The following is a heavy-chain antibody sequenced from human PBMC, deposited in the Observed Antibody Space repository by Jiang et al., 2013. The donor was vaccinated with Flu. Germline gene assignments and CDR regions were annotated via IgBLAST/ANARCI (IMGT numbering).Heavy chain of an antibody. CDR3: ARVSGGAPVYYFDY. D-gene: IGHD2-8*02. J-gene: IGHJ4*03. V-gene: IGHV1-18*01. Sequence: GAEVKKPGTSVKVSCKASGYTFSSHGINWVRQAPGQGLEWMGWISPYNGYTNYAQKLLGRVTMTTDTSTSTAYMELRSLRSDDTAVYYCARVSGGAPVYYFDYWGHGSPWSTVSS. CDR2: ISPYNGYT. CDR1: GYTFSSHG.